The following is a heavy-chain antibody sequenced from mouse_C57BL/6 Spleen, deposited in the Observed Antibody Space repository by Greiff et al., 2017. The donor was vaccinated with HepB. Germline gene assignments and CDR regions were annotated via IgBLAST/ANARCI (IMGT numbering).Heavy chain of an antibody. CDR3: ARSASEFFAY. Sequence: VQLQQSGAELARPGASVKLSCKASGYTFTSYGISWVKQRTGQGLEWIGEIYPRSGNTYYNEKFKGKATLTADKSSSTAYMELRSLTSEDSAVYFCARSASEFFAYWGQGTLVTVSA. D-gene: IGHD3-2*02. J-gene: IGHJ3*01. CDR2: IYPRSGNT. CDR1: GYTFTSYG. V-gene: IGHV1-81*01.